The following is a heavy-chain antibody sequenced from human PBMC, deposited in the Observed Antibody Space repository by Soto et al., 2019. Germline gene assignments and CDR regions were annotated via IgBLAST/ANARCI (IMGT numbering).Heavy chain of an antibody. CDR3: ARIGNFYGSGSYYDTPFDS. J-gene: IGHJ4*02. CDR2: VYHSGGT. CDR1: GASINTGRYY. Sequence: QLQLQESGPGLVEPSETLSLTCTVSGASINTGRYYWAWIRQPPGRGLEWVASVYHSGGTYYNPSLKSRVTISIDTARNHFALKLNSVTAAYTAIFYCARIGNFYGSGSYYDTPFDSWGQGTLVTVSS. V-gene: IGHV4-39*01. D-gene: IGHD3-10*01.